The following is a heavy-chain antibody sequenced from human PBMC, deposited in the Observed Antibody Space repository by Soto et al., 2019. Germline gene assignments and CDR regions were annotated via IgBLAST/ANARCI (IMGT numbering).Heavy chain of an antibody. Sequence: EVQLVESGGGLVKPGGSLRLSCAASGFTFSSYSMNWVRQAPGKGLEWVSSISSSSSYIYYADSVKGRFTISRDNAKNSLYLQMNSLRAEDTAVYYCARGDHSSSWYQPGYWGQGTLVTVSS. J-gene: IGHJ4*02. V-gene: IGHV3-21*01. CDR1: GFTFSSYS. D-gene: IGHD6-13*01. CDR3: ARGDHSSSWYQPGY. CDR2: ISSSSSYI.